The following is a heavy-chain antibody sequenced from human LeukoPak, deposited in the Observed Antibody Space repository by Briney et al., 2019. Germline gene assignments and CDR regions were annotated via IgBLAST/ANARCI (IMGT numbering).Heavy chain of an antibody. Sequence: GGSLRLSCATSGFPFSTYAMSWVRQAPGKGLEWVSVISGSGGDTYYADSVKGRFTISRDNSKNTLYLQMNSLRAEDTAVYYCARDSLPYYYDSIGYPGDYWGQGTLVTVSS. J-gene: IGHJ4*02. D-gene: IGHD3-22*01. CDR3: ARDSLPYYYDSIGYPGDY. V-gene: IGHV3-23*01. CDR2: ISGSGGDT. CDR1: GFPFSTYA.